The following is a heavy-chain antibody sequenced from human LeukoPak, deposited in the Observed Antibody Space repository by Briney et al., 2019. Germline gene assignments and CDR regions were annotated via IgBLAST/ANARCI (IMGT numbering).Heavy chain of an antibody. J-gene: IGHJ4*02. D-gene: IGHD6-13*01. Sequence: GASVRVSCKASGYTFTNYDINWVRQASGQGLEWMGWMNPNSGNTGSAQKFQGRVTMTSNTPISTAYMELSSLRSEDTAVYYCARGLRREQQLLRAFDYWGQGTPVTVSS. CDR3: ARGLRREQQLLRAFDY. CDR1: GYTFTNYD. V-gene: IGHV1-8*01. CDR2: MNPNSGNT.